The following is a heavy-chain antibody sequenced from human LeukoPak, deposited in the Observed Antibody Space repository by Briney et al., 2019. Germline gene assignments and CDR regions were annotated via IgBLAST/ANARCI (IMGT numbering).Heavy chain of an antibody. CDR1: GGSISSYY. Sequence: KASETLSLTCTVSGGSISSYYWSWIRQPPGKGLEWIGYIYYSGSTNYNPSLKSRVTISVDTSKNQFSLKLSSVTAADTAVYYCARTYDILTGYLFDYWGQGTLVTVSS. CDR2: IYYSGST. V-gene: IGHV4-59*01. CDR3: ARTYDILTGYLFDY. D-gene: IGHD3-9*01. J-gene: IGHJ4*02.